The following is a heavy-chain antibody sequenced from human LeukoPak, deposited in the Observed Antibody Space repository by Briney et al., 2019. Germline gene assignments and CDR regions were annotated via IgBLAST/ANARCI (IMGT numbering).Heavy chain of an antibody. CDR2: IYYSGST. V-gene: IGHV4-59*01. CDR3: ARSPLYYYQSSGHYYFDY. CDR1: GGSISSYY. J-gene: IGHJ4*02. Sequence: SETLSLTCTVSGGSISSYYWSWIWQPPGKGLEWIGNIYYSGSTNYNPSLKSRVTISLDMSQNQFSLQLSSVPAADTAVYYCARSPLYYYQSSGHYYFDYWGQGTLVTVSS. D-gene: IGHD3-22*01.